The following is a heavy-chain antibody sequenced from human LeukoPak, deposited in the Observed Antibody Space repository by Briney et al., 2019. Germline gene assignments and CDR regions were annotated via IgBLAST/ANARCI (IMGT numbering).Heavy chain of an antibody. CDR2: ISYSSSYI. V-gene: IGHV3-21*01. CDR3: ARDGGYSYGYRAFDI. Sequence: GGSLRLSCAASGFTFSSYSMNWARQAPGKGLEWVSSISYSSSYIYYADSVKGRFTISRDNAKNSLYLQMNSLRAEDTAVYYCARDGGYSYGYRAFDIWGQGTMVTVSS. D-gene: IGHD5-18*01. J-gene: IGHJ3*02. CDR1: GFTFSSYS.